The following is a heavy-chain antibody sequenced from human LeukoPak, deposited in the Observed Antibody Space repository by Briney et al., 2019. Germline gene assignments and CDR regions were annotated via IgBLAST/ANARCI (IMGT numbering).Heavy chain of an antibody. D-gene: IGHD3-3*01. Sequence: GGSLRLSCAASGFTFSSYGMHWVRQAPGKGLEWVAVISYDGSNKYYADSVKGRLTISRDNSKNTLYLQMNSLRAEDTAVYYCAKARVFLALLLWGQGTLVTVSS. J-gene: IGHJ4*02. CDR1: GFTFSSYG. CDR2: ISYDGSNK. V-gene: IGHV3-30*18. CDR3: AKARVFLALLL.